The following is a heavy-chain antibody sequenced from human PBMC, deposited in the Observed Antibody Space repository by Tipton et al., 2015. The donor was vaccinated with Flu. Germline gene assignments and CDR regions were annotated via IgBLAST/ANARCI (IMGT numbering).Heavy chain of an antibody. CDR1: GFTFSNAW. CDR2: IKSKTDGGTT. J-gene: IGHJ6*03. CDR3: TTGGAFVLRFLEWLSDYYYYYMDV. Sequence: GSLRLSCAASGFTFSNAWMSWVRQAPGKGLEWVGRIKSKTDGGTTDYAAPVKGRFTISRDDSKNTLYLQMNSLKTEDTAVYYCTTGGAFVLRFLEWLSDYYYYYMDVWGKGTTVTVSS. V-gene: IGHV3-15*01. D-gene: IGHD3-3*01.